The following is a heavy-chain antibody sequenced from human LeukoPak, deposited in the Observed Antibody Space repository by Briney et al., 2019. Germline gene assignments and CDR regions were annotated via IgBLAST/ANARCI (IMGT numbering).Heavy chain of an antibody. Sequence: PGGSLRLSCAASGFTFSSYWMSWVRQAPGKGLEWVANIKQDGSEKYYVDSVKGRFTISRDNAKNSPYLQMNSLRAEDTAVYYCARGPPGIVGPYSWFDPWGQGTLVTVSS. D-gene: IGHD1-26*01. V-gene: IGHV3-7*01. CDR1: GFTFSSYW. CDR2: IKQDGSEK. CDR3: ARGPPGIVGPYSWFDP. J-gene: IGHJ5*02.